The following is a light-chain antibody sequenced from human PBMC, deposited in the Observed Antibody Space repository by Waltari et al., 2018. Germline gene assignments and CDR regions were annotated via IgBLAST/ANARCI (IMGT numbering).Light chain of an antibody. Sequence: QSPATLSVSPGERATLFCRASQSVGSNLAWYQHKPGQAPRLLIYGASTRATRIPARFSGSGSGTEFTLTISSLQSEDFALYYCQQYNNWPLFTFGPGTKVDIK. CDR1: QSVGSN. V-gene: IGKV3-15*01. CDR2: GAS. J-gene: IGKJ3*01. CDR3: QQYNNWPLFT.